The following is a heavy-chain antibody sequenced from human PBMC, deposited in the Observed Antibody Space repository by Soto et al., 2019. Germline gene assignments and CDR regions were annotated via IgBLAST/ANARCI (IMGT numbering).Heavy chain of an antibody. V-gene: IGHV1-46*03. CDR3: ARGNGDGESLEDDWYFDL. Sequence: QVQLVQSGAEVKKPGASVKVSCKASGYTFTSYYMHWVRQAPGQGLEWMGIINPSGGSTSYAQKFQGRVTMTRDTSTSTVYMELSSLRSEDTAVYYCARGNGDGESLEDDWYFDLWGRGTLVTVSS. CDR1: GYTFTSYY. J-gene: IGHJ2*01. CDR2: INPSGGST. D-gene: IGHD4-17*01.